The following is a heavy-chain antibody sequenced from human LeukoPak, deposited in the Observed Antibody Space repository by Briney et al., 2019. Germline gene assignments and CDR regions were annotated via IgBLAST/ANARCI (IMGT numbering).Heavy chain of an antibody. CDR3: ARHEGGNGVVY. Sequence: SETLSLTCTVSGGSISSYYWSWIRQPPGKGLEWIGYIYYSGSTNYNPSLKRRVTISADTSKNQFSLKLSSVTAADTAVYYWARHEGGNGVVYWGQGTLVTVSS. CDR1: GGSISSYY. J-gene: IGHJ4*02. V-gene: IGHV4-59*08. D-gene: IGHD4-23*01. CDR2: IYYSGST.